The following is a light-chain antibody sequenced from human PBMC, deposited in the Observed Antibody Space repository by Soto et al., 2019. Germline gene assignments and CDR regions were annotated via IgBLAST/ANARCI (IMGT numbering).Light chain of an antibody. CDR3: QQYNSYRWT. CDR1: QSISSW. V-gene: IGKV1-5*03. CDR2: KAS. J-gene: IGKJ1*01. Sequence: DLQMTQSPSTLSASVGDRVTITCRASQSISSWLAWYQQKPGKAPKLLIYKASSLESGVPSRFSGSGSGTEFTLTISSLQPDDFATYYCQQYNSYRWTFGQGTKVEIK.